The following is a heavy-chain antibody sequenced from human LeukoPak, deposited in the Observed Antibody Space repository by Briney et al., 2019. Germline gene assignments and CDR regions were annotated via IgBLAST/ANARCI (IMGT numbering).Heavy chain of an antibody. V-gene: IGHV3-30*03. Sequence: GGSLRLSCAASGFTFTNYAMCWVRQAPGKGLEWVAVISYDGSNKYYADSVKGRFTISRDNSKNTLYLQMNSLRAEDTAVYYCATDSGVAMIVVAVNDYWGQGTLVTVSS. CDR3: ATDSGVAMIVVAVNDY. J-gene: IGHJ4*02. CDR1: GFTFTNYA. CDR2: ISYDGSNK. D-gene: IGHD3-22*01.